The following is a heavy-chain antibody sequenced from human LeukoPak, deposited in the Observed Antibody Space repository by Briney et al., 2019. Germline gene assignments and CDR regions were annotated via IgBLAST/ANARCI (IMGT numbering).Heavy chain of an antibody. D-gene: IGHD5-24*01. CDR3: ARDGRWLQADAFDI. V-gene: IGHV3-66*01. J-gene: IGHJ3*02. CDR2: IYSGGST. Sequence: GALRLSCAASGFTVSSNYMSWVRQAPGKGLEWVSVIYSGGSTYYADSVKGRFTISRDNSKNTLYLQMNSLRAEDTAVYYCARDGRWLQADAFDIWGQGTMVTVSS. CDR1: GFTVSSNY.